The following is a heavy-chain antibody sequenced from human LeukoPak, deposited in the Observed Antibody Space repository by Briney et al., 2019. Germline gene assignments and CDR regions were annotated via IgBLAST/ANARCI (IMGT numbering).Heavy chain of an antibody. D-gene: IGHD6-13*01. CDR3: ARVVGLTGYSSTWYSGYYYYMDV. CDR2: IIPMFGTA. J-gene: IGHJ6*03. V-gene: IGHV1-69*06. CDR1: GGTFSTYA. Sequence: SVKVSCKTSGGTFSTYAITWVRQTPGQGLEWMGGIIPMFGTANYAQKFRDRVTITADKSTSTAYMELSSLRSEDTAVYYCARVVGLTGYSSTWYSGYYYYMDVWGKGTTVTVSS.